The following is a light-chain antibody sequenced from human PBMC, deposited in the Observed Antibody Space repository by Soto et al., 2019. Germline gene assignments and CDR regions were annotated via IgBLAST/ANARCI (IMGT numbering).Light chain of an antibody. V-gene: IGLV1-44*01. CDR2: NND. CDR3: AAWDDSLNGPL. CDR1: SSNIGSNT. J-gene: IGLJ2*01. Sequence: QSVLTQPPSASGTPGQRVTISCSGSSSNIGSNTVSWYQQLPGASPRLLMFNNDQRPSGVPDRFSGSNSGTSASLAISGPQSEDEADYYCAAWDDSLNGPLFGGGTKLTVL.